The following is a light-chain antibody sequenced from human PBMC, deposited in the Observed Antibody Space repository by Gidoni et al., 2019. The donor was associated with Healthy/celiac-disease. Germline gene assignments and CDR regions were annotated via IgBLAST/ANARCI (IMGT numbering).Light chain of an antibody. V-gene: IGKV1-39*01. CDR1: HSISSY. J-gene: IGKJ1*01. CDR2: AAS. CDR3: QQSYSTPWT. Sequence: DIHMTQSPSPLSASLGDRVTITCRASHSISSYLNWYQQKPGKAHKLLIYAASSLQSGVPSRFSGSGSGTDFTLTISSLQPEDFATYYCQQSYSTPWTFGQXTKVEIK.